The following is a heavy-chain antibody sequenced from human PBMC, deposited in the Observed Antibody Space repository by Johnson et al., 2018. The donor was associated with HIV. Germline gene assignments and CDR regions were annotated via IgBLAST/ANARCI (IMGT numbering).Heavy chain of an antibody. CDR3: AREGGTFYDSSGSLAFDI. J-gene: IGHJ3*02. CDR2: ISDDGSKI. Sequence: QVQLVESGGGVVRPGGSLRLSCAASGFTFFSYGMHWVRQAPGKGLEWVALISDDGSKIYHADSVKGRFTISRDNSKNTLYLQMNRRSAEDTAVYYCAREGGTFYDSSGSLAFDIWGQGTMVAVSS. D-gene: IGHD3-22*01. V-gene: IGHV3-30*03. CDR1: GFTFFSYG.